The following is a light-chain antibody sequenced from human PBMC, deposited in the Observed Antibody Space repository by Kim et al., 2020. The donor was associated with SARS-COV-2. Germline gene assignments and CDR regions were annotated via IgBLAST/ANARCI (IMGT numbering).Light chain of an antibody. CDR3: HQYGNTPRT. Sequence: LSPGETATLSCRASQSVKNNYLAWYHQKPGQAPRPLSYDASSRATGIPDKFSGSGSGTDFTLTISRLEPEDFAVYYCHQYGNTPRTFGQGTKLEIK. CDR1: QSVKNNY. J-gene: IGKJ2*01. V-gene: IGKV3-20*01. CDR2: DAS.